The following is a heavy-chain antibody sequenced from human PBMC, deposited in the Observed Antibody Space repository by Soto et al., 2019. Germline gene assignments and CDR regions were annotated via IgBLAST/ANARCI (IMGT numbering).Heavy chain of an antibody. CDR3: ARHPRRRTAGAPPYYFDY. CDR2: IYYSGST. J-gene: IGHJ4*02. D-gene: IGHD1-1*01. V-gene: IGHV4-59*01. CDR1: GGSISSYY. Sequence: SETLSLTCTVSGGSISSYYWSWIRQPPGKGLEWIGYIYYSGSTNYNPSLKSRVTISVDTSKNQFSLKLSSVTAADTAVYYCARHPRRRTAGAPPYYFDYWGQGTLVTVSS.